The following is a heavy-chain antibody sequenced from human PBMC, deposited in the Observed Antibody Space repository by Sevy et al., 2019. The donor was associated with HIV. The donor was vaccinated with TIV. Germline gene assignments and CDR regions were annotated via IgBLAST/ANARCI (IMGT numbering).Heavy chain of an antibody. V-gene: IGHV3-23*01. J-gene: IGHJ6*02. CDR2: ISFSGVAT. Sequence: GGSLRLSCVGSGFTVGSYGMSWVRQPPGKGLEWVSSISFSGVATFYADSVRGRFTISRDNSKNILYLQMNSLRAEDTAVYFCAKPPSNHDVLHYYGMDVWGQGTTVTVSS. CDR3: AKPPSNHDVLHYYGMDV. CDR1: GFTVGSYG. D-gene: IGHD3-10*02.